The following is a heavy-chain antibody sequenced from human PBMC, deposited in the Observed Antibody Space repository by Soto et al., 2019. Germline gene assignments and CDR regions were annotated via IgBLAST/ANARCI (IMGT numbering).Heavy chain of an antibody. CDR1: GGSMSSYY. J-gene: IGHJ4*02. Sequence: SETLSLTCTVSGGSMSSYYWSWIRQPPGKGLEWIGYIYYSGSTNYHPSLKSRVTISVDTSKNQFSLKLSSVTAADTAVYYCARRHVSGSYDYWGQGTQVTVSS. D-gene: IGHD3-10*01. CDR2: IYYSGST. CDR3: ARRHVSGSYDY. V-gene: IGHV4-59*08.